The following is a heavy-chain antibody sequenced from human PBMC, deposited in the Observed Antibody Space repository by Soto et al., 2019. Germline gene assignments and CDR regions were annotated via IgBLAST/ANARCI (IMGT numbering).Heavy chain of an antibody. Sequence: QVQLVQSGAEVKKPGASVKVSCKASGYTFTSYGISWVRQAPGQGLEWMGWISAYNGNTNYAQKLQGRVTMTTDTSTSTAYMEMRSLRSDDTAVYYCARLKSYDFWSGYIAYNWFDPWGQGALVTVSS. V-gene: IGHV1-18*01. CDR3: ARLKSYDFWSGYIAYNWFDP. CDR2: ISAYNGNT. J-gene: IGHJ5*02. CDR1: GYTFTSYG. D-gene: IGHD3-3*01.